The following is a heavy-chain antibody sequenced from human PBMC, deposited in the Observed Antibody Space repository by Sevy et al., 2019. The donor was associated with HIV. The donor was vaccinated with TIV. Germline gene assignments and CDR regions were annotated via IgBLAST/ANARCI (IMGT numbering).Heavy chain of an antibody. CDR3: ARDKEQWLVLGGYYFDY. Sequence: GGSLRLSCAASGFTFSSYAMHWVRQAPGKGLEWVAVISYDGSNKYYADSVKGRFTISRDNSKNTLYLQMNSLRAENTAVYYCARDKEQWLVLGGYYFDYWGQGTLVTVSS. J-gene: IGHJ4*02. D-gene: IGHD6-19*01. CDR2: ISYDGSNK. V-gene: IGHV3-30-3*01. CDR1: GFTFSSYA.